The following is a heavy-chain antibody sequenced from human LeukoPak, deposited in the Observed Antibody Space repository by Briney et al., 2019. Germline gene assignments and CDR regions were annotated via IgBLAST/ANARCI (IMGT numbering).Heavy chain of an antibody. CDR2: INRSGNT. CDR1: GGSISSSSYY. D-gene: IGHD6-13*01. J-gene: IGHJ1*01. CDR3: ARRGYSSSWALYGWFQH. V-gene: IGHV4-39*07. Sequence: PSETLSLTCTVSGGSISSSSYYWGWIRQPPGKGLEWIGEINRSGNTNYNPSLKSRVTISVDTSKNQFSLKLSSVTAADTAVYYCARRGYSSSWALYGWFQHWGQGTLVTVSS.